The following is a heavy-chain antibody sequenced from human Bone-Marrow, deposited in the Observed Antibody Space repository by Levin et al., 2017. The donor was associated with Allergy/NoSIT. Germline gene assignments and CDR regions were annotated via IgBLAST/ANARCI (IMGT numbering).Heavy chain of an antibody. J-gene: IGHJ6*04. V-gene: IGHV3-21*01. CDR1: GFTFSSYS. D-gene: IGHD5-18*01. CDR2: ISSSSSYI. Sequence: GGSLRLSCAASGFTFSSYSMNWVRQAPGKGLEWVSSISSSSSYIYYADPVKGRFTISRDNAKNSLYLQMNSLRAEDTAVYYCASDQYSYGKLVRTFYGMDVWGKGTTVTVSS. CDR3: ASDQYSYGKLVRTFYGMDV.